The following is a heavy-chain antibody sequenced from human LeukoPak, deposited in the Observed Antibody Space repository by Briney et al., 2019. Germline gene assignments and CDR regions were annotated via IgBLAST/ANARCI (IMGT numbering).Heavy chain of an antibody. Sequence: SETLSLTCTVSGGSISNYYWSWIRQPAGKGLEWIGRIYSSGSLNYKPSLKSRVTISVEKSKNQFSLKLSSVTAADTAVYYCAREVAYCANGACPPAGTFDYWGQGTLVTVSS. J-gene: IGHJ4*02. CDR3: AREVAYCANGACPPAGTFDY. V-gene: IGHV4-4*07. D-gene: IGHD2-8*01. CDR2: IYSSGSL. CDR1: GGSISNYY.